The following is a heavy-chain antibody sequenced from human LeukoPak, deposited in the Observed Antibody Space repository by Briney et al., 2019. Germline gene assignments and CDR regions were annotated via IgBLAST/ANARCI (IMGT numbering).Heavy chain of an antibody. CDR1: GFDFSQSW. J-gene: IGHJ6*02. Sequence: GGSLSLSCAASGFDFSQSWMTWVRQAPGEGLEWVAHINADGTYKDYVDAVKGRVTISRDNAANSVSLQMNSLRVEDTAVYYCGRGHFGLDVWGQGTTVTVS. CDR3: GRGHFGLDV. V-gene: IGHV3-7*01. CDR2: INADGTYK.